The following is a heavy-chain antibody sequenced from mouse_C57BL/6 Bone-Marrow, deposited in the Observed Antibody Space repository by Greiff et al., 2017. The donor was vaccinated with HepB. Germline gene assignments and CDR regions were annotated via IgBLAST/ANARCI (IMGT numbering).Heavy chain of an antibody. CDR1: GFSLTSYG. CDR3: ARNSPPYYNYFDY. Sequence: QVQLKESGPGLVQPSQSLSITCTVSGFSLTSYGVHWVRQSPGKGLEWLGVIWSGGSTDYNAAFISRLSISKDNSKSQVFFKMNSMQAYDTAIYYCARNSPPYYNYFDYWGQGTTLTVSS. J-gene: IGHJ2*01. CDR2: IWSGGST. D-gene: IGHD1-1*01. V-gene: IGHV2-2*01.